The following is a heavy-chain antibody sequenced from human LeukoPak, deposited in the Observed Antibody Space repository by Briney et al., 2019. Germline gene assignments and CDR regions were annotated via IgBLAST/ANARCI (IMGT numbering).Heavy chain of an antibody. J-gene: IGHJ4*02. CDR2: IYHSGTT. V-gene: IGHV4-39*01. D-gene: IGHD3-10*01. CDR3: ARRLGVETYFDY. Sequence: PSETLSLTCSVSGDSISSTGRYCFWDWIRQHPGKGLEWIGTIYHSGTTYYTPALKSRVALSVDTSRNQFSLRLTSVPAADTAVYYCARRLGVETYFDYWGQGILVTVSS. CDR1: GDSISSTGRYCF.